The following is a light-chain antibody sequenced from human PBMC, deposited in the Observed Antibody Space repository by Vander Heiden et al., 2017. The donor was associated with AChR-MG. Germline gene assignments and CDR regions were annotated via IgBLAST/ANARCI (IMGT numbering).Light chain of an antibody. J-gene: IGKJ4*01. CDR3: HQALVFPQS. CDR2: DTS. CDR1: EGISTW. V-gene: IGKV1-12*01. Sequence: DIQMTQSPSSVSASVGDRVTITCRASEGISTWLAWYQQKPGKAPNLLIFDTSTTQNGVPSRFNGSGSGTDFTLTINSLQPEDFATYYCHQALVFPQSFGGGTKVEI.